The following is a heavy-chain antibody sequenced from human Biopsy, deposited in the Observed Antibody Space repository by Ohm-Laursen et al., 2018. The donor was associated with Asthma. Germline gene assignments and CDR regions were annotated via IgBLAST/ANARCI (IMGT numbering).Heavy chain of an antibody. V-gene: IGHV2-70*12. CDR1: GFSLSSTGMC. CDR2: IDWDDDK. Sequence: TQTLTLTRTFSGFSLSSTGMCVSWIRQPPGKALEWLALIDWDDDKYYSTSLKTRITISRDTSKNQVVLTMTNMDPVDAATYFRARAIRLEDFLTGSFTSYFDNWDLGTLVSVSS. D-gene: IGHD3/OR15-3a*01. CDR3: ARAIRLEDFLTGSFTSYFDN. J-gene: IGHJ4*01.